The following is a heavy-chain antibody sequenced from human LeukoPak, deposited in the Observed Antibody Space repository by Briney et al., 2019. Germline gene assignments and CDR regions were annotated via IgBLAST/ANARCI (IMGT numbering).Heavy chain of an antibody. V-gene: IGHV1-8*01. D-gene: IGHD2-21*01. Sequence: ASVKVSCKAAGYSFTSYVINWVRQATGQGLEWMGWMNPNSGNTGYAQKFQGRVTMTRNTSIRTAYMELSSLRSEDTAVYYCSRGADWSDYWGQGILVTVSS. CDR2: MNPNSGNT. CDR1: GYSFTSYV. J-gene: IGHJ4*02. CDR3: SRGADWSDY.